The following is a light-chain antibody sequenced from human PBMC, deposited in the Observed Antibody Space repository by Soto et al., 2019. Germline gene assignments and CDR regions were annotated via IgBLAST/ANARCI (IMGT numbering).Light chain of an antibody. V-gene: IGLV1-44*01. Sequence: QSVLTQPPSASGTPGQRVTISCSGSSSNIGSNTVNWYQQLPGTAPKLLIYTNNQRPSGVPDRFSGSKSGTSASLAISGLQSEDEAYYYCAALDDSLNGWVFGGGTKLTVL. CDR3: AALDDSLNGWV. CDR2: TNN. CDR1: SSNIGSNT. J-gene: IGLJ3*02.